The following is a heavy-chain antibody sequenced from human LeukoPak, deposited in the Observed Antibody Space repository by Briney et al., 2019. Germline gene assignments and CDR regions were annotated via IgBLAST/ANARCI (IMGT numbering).Heavy chain of an antibody. D-gene: IGHD6-6*01. CDR2: ISYDGSNK. Sequence: GSLRLSCAASGFTFGSYAMHWVRQAPGKGLEWVAVISYDGSNKYYADSVKGRFTISRDNSKNTLYLQMNSLRAEDTAVYYCAREEQYSSSSNFDYWGQGTLVTVSS. V-gene: IGHV3-30-3*01. J-gene: IGHJ4*02. CDR1: GFTFGSYA. CDR3: AREEQYSSSSNFDY.